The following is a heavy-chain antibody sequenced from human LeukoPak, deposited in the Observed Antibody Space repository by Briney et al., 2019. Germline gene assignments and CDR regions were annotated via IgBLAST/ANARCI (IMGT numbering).Heavy chain of an antibody. CDR3: AVGFWRCSYRDY. V-gene: IGHV3-23*01. J-gene: IGHJ4*02. Sequence: GGSLRLSCAASGLIFSSYAMSWVRQAPGKGLEWVAVINDSGGSTHYADSVKGRFTISRDNSKNPLCLQMNSLRAEDTAVYYCAVGFWRCSYRDYWGQGTLVTVSS. CDR2: INDSGGST. CDR1: GLIFSSYA. D-gene: IGHD3-3*01.